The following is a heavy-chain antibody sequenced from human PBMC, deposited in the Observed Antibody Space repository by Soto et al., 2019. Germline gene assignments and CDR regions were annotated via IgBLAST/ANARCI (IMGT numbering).Heavy chain of an antibody. Sequence: GGSLRLSCAASGFTVGNNYMSWVRQAPGKRLEWVSLIYSTGTTRYADSVKGRFTVSRDNAKNTLYLQMNSLRAEDTAVYYCAKDGRGSGSHYTSFGYWGQGTLVTVSS. J-gene: IGHJ4*02. CDR3: AKDGRGSGSHYTSFGY. D-gene: IGHD3-10*01. V-gene: IGHV3-53*01. CDR1: GFTVGNNY. CDR2: IYSTGTT.